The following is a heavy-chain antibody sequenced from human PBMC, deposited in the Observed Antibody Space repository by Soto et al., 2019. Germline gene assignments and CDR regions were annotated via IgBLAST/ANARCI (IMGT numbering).Heavy chain of an antibody. V-gene: IGHV3-23*01. Sequence: EVQLLESGGGLVQPGGSLRLSCAASGFTFSSYAMSWVRQAPGKGLEWVSAISGSGGSTYYADSVKGRFTISRDNSKNTLYLQMNSLRAEDTAVYYCAKESQPYDFWSGYYPDWGQGTLVTVSS. CDR1: GFTFSSYA. D-gene: IGHD3-3*01. CDR2: ISGSGGST. CDR3: AKESQPYDFWSGYYPD. J-gene: IGHJ4*02.